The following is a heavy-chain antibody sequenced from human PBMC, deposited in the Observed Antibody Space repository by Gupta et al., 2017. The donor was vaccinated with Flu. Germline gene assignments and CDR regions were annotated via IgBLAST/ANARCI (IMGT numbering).Heavy chain of an antibody. CDR2: ISSSSSYI. D-gene: IGHD2-2*01. J-gene: IGHJ6*03. CDR3: ARAGAWCSSTSCYDYMDV. Sequence: GKGLEWVSSISSSSSYIYYADSVKGRFTISRDNAKNSLYLQMNSLRAEDTAVYYCARAGAWCSSTSCYDYMDVGAKGPRSPSP. V-gene: IGHV3-21*01.